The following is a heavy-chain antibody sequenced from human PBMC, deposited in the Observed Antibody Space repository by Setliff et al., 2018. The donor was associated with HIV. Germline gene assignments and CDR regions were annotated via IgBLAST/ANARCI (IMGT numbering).Heavy chain of an antibody. CDR1: GGSISSYY. J-gene: IGHJ5*02. D-gene: IGHD6-19*01. Sequence: SETLSLTCTVSGGSISSYYWSWIRQPAGKELEWIGHIYISGSTNYNPSFNSRVTMSVDTSKNQFSLRLTSVTAADTAMYHCARDRSSGWSKDWFDTWGQGILVTVSS. CDR2: IYISGST. V-gene: IGHV4-4*07. CDR3: ARDRSSGWSKDWFDT.